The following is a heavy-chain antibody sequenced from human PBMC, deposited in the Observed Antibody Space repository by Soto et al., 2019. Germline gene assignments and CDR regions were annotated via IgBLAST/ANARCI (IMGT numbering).Heavy chain of an antibody. CDR3: ARHYCRGGSCYLDY. CDR2: IYHSGST. D-gene: IGHD2-15*01. V-gene: IGHV4-59*08. CDR1: GDSISSYY. Sequence: QVQLQESGPGLVKPSETLSLTCTVSGDSISSYYWSWIRQPPGKGLEWIGNIYHSGSTNYSPSLKSRVTISVDTSKNQCSPKLTSVTAADTAVYSCARHYCRGGSCYLDYWGQGTLVTVSS. J-gene: IGHJ4*02.